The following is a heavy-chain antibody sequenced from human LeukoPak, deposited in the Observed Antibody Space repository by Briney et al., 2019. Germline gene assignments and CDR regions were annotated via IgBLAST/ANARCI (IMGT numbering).Heavy chain of an antibody. CDR2: ISSSSSYT. CDR1: GGSFSGYY. CDR3: ARDFGYGGYENQDAFDI. Sequence: LSLTCAVYGGSFSGYYWSWIRQAPGKGLEWVSYISSSSSYTNYADSVKGRFTISRDNAKNSLYLQMNSLRAEDTAVYYCARDFGYGGYENQDAFDIWGQGTMVTVSS. V-gene: IGHV3-11*05. D-gene: IGHD5-12*01. J-gene: IGHJ3*02.